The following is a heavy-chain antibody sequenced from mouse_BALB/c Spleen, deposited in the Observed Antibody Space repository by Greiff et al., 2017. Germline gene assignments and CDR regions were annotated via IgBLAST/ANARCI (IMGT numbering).Heavy chain of an antibody. CDR2: IDPENGNT. CDR3: ATSYLYGSSLAY. CDR1: GFNIKDYY. D-gene: IGHD1-1*01. J-gene: IGHJ3*01. V-gene: IGHV14-1*02. Sequence: EVKLMESGAELVRPGALVKLSCKASGFNIKDYYMHWVKQRPEQGLEWIGWIDPENGNTIYDPKFQGKASITADTSSNTAYLQLSSLTSEDTAVYYCATSYLYGSSLAYWGQGTLVTASA.